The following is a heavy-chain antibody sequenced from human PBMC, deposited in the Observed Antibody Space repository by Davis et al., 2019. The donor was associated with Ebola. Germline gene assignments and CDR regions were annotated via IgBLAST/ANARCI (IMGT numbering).Heavy chain of an antibody. V-gene: IGHV4-30-2*01. CDR2: IYHSGST. CDR3: AGTYGSSLEEYGMDV. Sequence: PSETLSLTCAVSGGSISSGGYSWSWIRQLPGKGLEWIGYIYHSGSTYYNPSLKSRVTISVDRSKNQFSLKLSSVTAADTAVYYCAGTYGSSLEEYGMDVWGQGTTVTVSS. J-gene: IGHJ6*02. CDR1: GGSISSGGYS. D-gene: IGHD6-13*01.